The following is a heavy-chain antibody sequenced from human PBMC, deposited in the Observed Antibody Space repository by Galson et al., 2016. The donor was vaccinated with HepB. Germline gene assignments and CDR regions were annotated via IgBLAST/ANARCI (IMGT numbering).Heavy chain of an antibody. J-gene: IGHJ5*02. V-gene: IGHV4-39*07. CDR3: ARDLTMVTTGWFDP. Sequence: SETLSLTCAVSSGSISSSTYYWGWIRQPPGKGLEWIGSIFYSGITYYNPSLTSRVTISLDTSKNQVSLRLSSVTAADTAVYYCARDLTMVTTGWFDPWGQGTLVTVSA. CDR1: SGSISSSTYY. D-gene: IGHD5-18*01. CDR2: IFYSGIT.